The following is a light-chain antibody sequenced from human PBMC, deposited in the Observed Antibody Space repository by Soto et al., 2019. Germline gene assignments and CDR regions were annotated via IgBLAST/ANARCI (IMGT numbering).Light chain of an antibody. J-gene: IGKJ1*01. CDR2: GGS. CDR3: QQYSSSRT. CDR1: QSVSRNH. Sequence: DIVLTQSPGTLSLSPGERATLSYSASQSVSRNHLAWYKQKPGQAPRLLIYGGSSRATGIPVRLSGSGSETDFTLTITRMEPEDFAVYYCQQYSSSRTFGQGTKVDIK. V-gene: IGKV3-20*01.